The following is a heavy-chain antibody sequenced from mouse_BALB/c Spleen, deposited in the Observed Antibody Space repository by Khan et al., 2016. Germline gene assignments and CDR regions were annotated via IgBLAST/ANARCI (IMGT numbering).Heavy chain of an antibody. CDR1: GYSITSGYY. V-gene: IGHV3-6*02. Sequence: EVQLQESGPGLVKPSQSLSLTCSVTGYSITSGYYWNWIRQFPGNKLEWMGYISYDGSNNYNPSLKNRISVTRDTSKNQFFLKLNSVTSEDTTTYFSATLLRLRSLAYWGQGTSVTVSS. D-gene: IGHD1-2*01. CDR2: ISYDGSN. J-gene: IGHJ4*01. CDR3: ATLLRLRSLAY.